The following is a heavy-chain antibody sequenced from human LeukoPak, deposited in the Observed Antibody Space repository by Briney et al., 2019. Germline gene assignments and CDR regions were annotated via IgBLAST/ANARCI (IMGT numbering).Heavy chain of an antibody. CDR3: ARRAIIQGTSALDF. Sequence: GESLKISCRSYGYTFTHDWIGWVRQMPGKGLEWMGIIYPRDSTTRYSPAFEGQVTISVDKSITTAYLQWSSLKASDTAMYYCARRAIIQGTSALDFWGQGTVVIVSS. CDR1: GYTFTHDW. V-gene: IGHV5-51*01. D-gene: IGHD3-3*01. J-gene: IGHJ4*02. CDR2: IYPRDSTT.